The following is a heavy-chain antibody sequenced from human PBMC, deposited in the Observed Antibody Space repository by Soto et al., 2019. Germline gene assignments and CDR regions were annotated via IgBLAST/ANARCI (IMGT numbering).Heavy chain of an antibody. D-gene: IGHD2-21*02. CDR2: IYWSGST. V-gene: IGHV4-30-4*01. CDR3: ARTHRGLVMLAAFDL. Sequence: PSETLSLTCTVSGGSINTDYYWSWIRQPPGKGLEWIGYIYWSGSTHYNPSLKNRLSLSVDTSASQFSLKLSSVTAADAAVYYCARTHRGLVMLAAFDLWGQGTLVTVSS. CDR1: GGSINTDYY. J-gene: IGHJ4*02.